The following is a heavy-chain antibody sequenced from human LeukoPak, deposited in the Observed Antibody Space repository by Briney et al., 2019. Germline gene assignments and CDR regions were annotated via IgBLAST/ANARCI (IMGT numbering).Heavy chain of an antibody. D-gene: IGHD3-22*01. V-gene: IGHV4-59*08. J-gene: IGHJ3*02. Sequence: SETLSLTCTVSGGSISSYYWSWIRQPPGKGLEWIGYIYYSGSTNYNPSLKSRVTISVDTSKNQFSPKLSSVTAADTAVYYCARHPYYYDSSGYQAFDIWGQGTMVTVSS. CDR1: GGSISSYY. CDR2: IYYSGST. CDR3: ARHPYYYDSSGYQAFDI.